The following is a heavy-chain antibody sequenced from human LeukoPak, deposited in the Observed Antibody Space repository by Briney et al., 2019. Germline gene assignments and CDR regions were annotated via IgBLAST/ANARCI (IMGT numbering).Heavy chain of an antibody. D-gene: IGHD3-10*01. CDR1: GGSISSSSYY. Sequence: SETLSLTCTVSGGSISSSSYYWGWLRQPPGKGLEWIGSIYYSGSTYYNPSLKSRVTISVDTSKNQFSLKLSSVTAADTAVYYCARRANSDYWGQGTLVTVSS. CDR2: IYYSGST. V-gene: IGHV4-39*01. J-gene: IGHJ4*02. CDR3: ARRANSDY.